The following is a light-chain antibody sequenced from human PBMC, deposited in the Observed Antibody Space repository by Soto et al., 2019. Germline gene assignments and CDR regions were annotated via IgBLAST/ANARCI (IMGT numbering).Light chain of an antibody. CDR1: SGHSSYA. V-gene: IGLV4-69*01. Sequence: QPVLTQSPSASASLGASVKLTCTLSSGHSSYAIAWHQQQPEKGPRYLMKLNSDGSHSKGDGIPDRFSGSSSGAERYLTISSRQSEDEADYYCQTWGTASVVFGGGTKLTVL. J-gene: IGLJ2*01. CDR3: QTWGTASVV. CDR2: LNSDGSH.